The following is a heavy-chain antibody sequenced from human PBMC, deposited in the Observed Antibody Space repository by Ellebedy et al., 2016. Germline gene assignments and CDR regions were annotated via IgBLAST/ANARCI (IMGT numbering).Heavy chain of an antibody. CDR1: GGSISSGSYY. J-gene: IGHJ6*03. CDR3: ARGMVRGYYYYYMDV. Sequence: SETLSLTXTVSGGSISSGSYYWSWIRQPAGKGLEWIGRIYTSGSTNYNPSLKSRVTMSVDTSKNQFSLKLSSVTAADTAVYYCARGMVRGYYYYYMDVWGKGTTVTVSS. D-gene: IGHD2-8*01. V-gene: IGHV4-61*02. CDR2: IYTSGST.